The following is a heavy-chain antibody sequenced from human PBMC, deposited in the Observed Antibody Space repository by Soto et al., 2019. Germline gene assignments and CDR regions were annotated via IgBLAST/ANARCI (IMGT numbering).Heavy chain of an antibody. V-gene: IGHV3-23*01. Sequence: GGSLRLSCAASGFTFSSYAMGWVRQGPGKGLEWVAVVSIGGSTHYADSVRGRFTISRDNAKNSLYLQMNSLRDEDTAVYYCARPFGYYDTSGYYGAFYYYGMDVWGQGTTVTVSS. CDR2: VSIGGST. J-gene: IGHJ6*02. CDR3: ARPFGYYDTSGYYGAFYYYGMDV. CDR1: GFTFSSYA. D-gene: IGHD3-22*01.